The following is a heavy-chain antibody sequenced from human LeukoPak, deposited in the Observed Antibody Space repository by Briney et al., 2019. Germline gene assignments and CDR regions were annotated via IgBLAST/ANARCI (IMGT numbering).Heavy chain of an antibody. Sequence: RSQTLSPTCAISGDSFSSYDATWDWLRQSPSRGLEWLGRTYYRSKWGNDYAVSVKSRITINPDTSKNQFSLHLNSVTPEDTAVYYCARVSSRAFDVWGQGTVVTVSP. J-gene: IGHJ3*01. CDR1: GDSFSSYDAT. V-gene: IGHV6-1*01. CDR3: ARVSSRAFDV. CDR2: TYYRSKWGN. D-gene: IGHD6-6*01.